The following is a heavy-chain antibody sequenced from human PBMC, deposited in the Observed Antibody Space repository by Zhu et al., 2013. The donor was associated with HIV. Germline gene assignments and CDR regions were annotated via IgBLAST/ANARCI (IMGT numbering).Heavy chain of an antibody. CDR3: ARVAQVGAFDI. Sequence: QVQLQESGPGLVKPSETLSLTCAVSGGSVSSGHYYWSWIRQPPGKGLEWIGEINHSGSTNYNPSLKSRVTISVDTSKNQFSLKLSSVTAADTAVYYCARVAQVGAFDIWGQGTMVTVSS. CDR2: INHSGST. CDR1: GGSVSSGHYY. J-gene: IGHJ3*02. V-gene: IGHV4-61*01. D-gene: IGHD2-21*01.